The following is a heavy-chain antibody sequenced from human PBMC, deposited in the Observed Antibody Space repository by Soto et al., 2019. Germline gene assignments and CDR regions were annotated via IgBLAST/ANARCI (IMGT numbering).Heavy chain of an antibody. CDR3: ARAHYGDYGYGMDV. D-gene: IGHD4-17*01. J-gene: IGHJ6*02. CDR1: GGSISSGGYS. Sequence: QLQLQESGSGLVKPSQTLSLTCAVSGGSISSGGYSWSWIRQPPGKGLEWIGYIYHSGSTYYNPSLKSRVTTSVERSTNQFSLKLSSVTAADTAVYYCARAHYGDYGYGMDVWGQGTTVTVSS. V-gene: IGHV4-30-2*01. CDR2: IYHSGST.